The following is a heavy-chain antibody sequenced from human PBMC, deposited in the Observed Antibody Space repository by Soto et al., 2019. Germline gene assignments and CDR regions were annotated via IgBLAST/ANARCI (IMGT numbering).Heavy chain of an antibody. CDR3: AWCIVVVTAADY. D-gene: IGHD2-21*02. V-gene: IGHV1-3*01. CDR2: INAGNGNT. J-gene: IGHJ4*02. CDR1: GYTFTSYA. Sequence: ASVKVSCKASGYTFTSYAMHWVRQAPGQRLEWMGWINAGNGNTKYSQKFQGRVTITRDTSASTAYMELSSLRSEDTAVYYCAWCIVVVTAADYWGQGTLVTSPQ.